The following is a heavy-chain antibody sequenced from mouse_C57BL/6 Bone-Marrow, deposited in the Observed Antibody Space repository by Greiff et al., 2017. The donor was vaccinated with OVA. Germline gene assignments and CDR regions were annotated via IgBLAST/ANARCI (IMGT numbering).Heavy chain of an antibody. CDR1: GFTFSDYG. V-gene: IGHV5-17*01. D-gene: IGHD2-3*01. Sequence: DVKLVESGGGLVKPGGSLKLSCAASGFTFSDYGMHWVRQAPEKGLEWVAYISSGSSTIYYADTVKGRFTISRDNAKNTLFLQMTSLRSEDTAMYYCARGDGLYAMDYWGQGTSVTVSS. CDR3: ARGDGLYAMDY. J-gene: IGHJ4*01. CDR2: ISSGSSTI.